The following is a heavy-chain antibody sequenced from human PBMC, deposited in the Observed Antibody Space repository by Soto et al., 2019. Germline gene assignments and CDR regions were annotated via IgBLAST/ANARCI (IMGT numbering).Heavy chain of an antibody. V-gene: IGHV1-3*01. CDR3: ARGRPVYYDFWSGYLDY. D-gene: IGHD3-3*01. Sequence: ASVKVSCKASGYTFTSYAMHWVRQAPGQRLEWMGWINAGNGNTKYSQKFQGRVTITRDTSASTAYMELSSLRSEDTAVYYCARGRPVYYDFWSGYLDYWGQGTLVTSPQ. CDR2: INAGNGNT. CDR1: GYTFTSYA. J-gene: IGHJ4*02.